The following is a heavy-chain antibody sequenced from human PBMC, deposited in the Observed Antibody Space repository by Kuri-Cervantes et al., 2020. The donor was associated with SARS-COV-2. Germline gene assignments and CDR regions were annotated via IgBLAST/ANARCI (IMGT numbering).Heavy chain of an antibody. CDR3: ARAKRITIFGVVSNFDY. CDR2: IYYSGST. D-gene: IGHD3-3*01. Sequence: SETLSLTCTVSGGSISSYYWSWIRQPPGKGLEWIGYIYYSGSTYYNPSLKSRVTISVDTSKNQFSLKLSSVTAADTAVYYCARAKRITIFGVVSNFDYWGQGTLVTV. CDR1: GGSISSYY. J-gene: IGHJ4*02. V-gene: IGHV4-59*12.